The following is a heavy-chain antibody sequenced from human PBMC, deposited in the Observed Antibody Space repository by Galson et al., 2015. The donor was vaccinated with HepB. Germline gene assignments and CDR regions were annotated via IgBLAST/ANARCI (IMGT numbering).Heavy chain of an antibody. V-gene: IGHV1-46*01. CDR2: INPSGGST. D-gene: IGHD2-2*01. Sequence: SVRVSCKASGYTFTSYYMHWVRQAPGQGLEWMGIINPSGGSTSYAQKFQGRVTMTRDTSTSTVYMELRSLRSDDTAVYYCARDGGYCSTTSCYSAWFDPWGQGTLVTVSS. J-gene: IGHJ5*02. CDR1: GYTFTSYY. CDR3: ARDGGYCSTTSCYSAWFDP.